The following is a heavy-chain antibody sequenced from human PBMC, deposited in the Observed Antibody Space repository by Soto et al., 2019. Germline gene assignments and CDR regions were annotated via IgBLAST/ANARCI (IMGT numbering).Heavy chain of an antibody. Sequence: QVQLVQSGAEVKKPGASVKVSCKASGYTFTSYYMHWVRQAPGQGLEWMGIINPSGGSTSYAQKFQGRVTKNRDTSTSTVYMGLGSLRSQDTAVYYGARVGGGGAVTFDYWGQGTLVTVSS. CDR3: ARVGGGGAVTFDY. V-gene: IGHV1-46*01. D-gene: IGHD1-26*01. CDR2: INPSGGST. J-gene: IGHJ4*02. CDR1: GYTFTSYY.